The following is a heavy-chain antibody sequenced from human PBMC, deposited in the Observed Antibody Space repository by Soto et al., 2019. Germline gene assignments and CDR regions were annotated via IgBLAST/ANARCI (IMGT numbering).Heavy chain of an antibody. CDR2: ISAYNGNT. D-gene: IGHD1-20*01. Sequence: EASVKVSCKASGYTFTSYGISWVRQAPGQGLEWMGWISAYNGNTNYAQKLQGRVTMTTDTSTSTAYMELRSLRSDDTAVYYCAIPRYNLKRAWFDPWGQGTLVTVSS. V-gene: IGHV1-18*01. CDR1: GYTFTSYG. J-gene: IGHJ5*02. CDR3: AIPRYNLKRAWFDP.